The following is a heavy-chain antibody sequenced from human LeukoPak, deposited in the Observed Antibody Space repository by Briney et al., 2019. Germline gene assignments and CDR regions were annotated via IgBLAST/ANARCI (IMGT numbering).Heavy chain of an antibody. CDR1: GFTVSSNY. CDR3: ARGLFXYHSGXPHPFDY. D-gene: IGHD3-22*01. CDR2: IYSGGIT. J-gene: IGHJ4*01. Sequence: PGGSLRLSCAASGFTVSSNYMSWVRQAPGKGLEWVPIIYSGGITYYADSVKGRFTISRDNSKNTLYLQMNSLRAEDTAVYHCARGLFXYHSGXPHPFDYWGXGTXVXVSS. V-gene: IGHV3-53*01.